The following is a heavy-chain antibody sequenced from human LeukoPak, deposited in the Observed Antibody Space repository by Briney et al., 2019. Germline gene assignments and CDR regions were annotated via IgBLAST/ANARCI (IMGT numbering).Heavy chain of an antibody. D-gene: IGHD2-2*01. V-gene: IGHV1-18*01. J-gene: IGHJ4*02. CDR3: ARDYCSSTSCLFDY. CDR2: ISAYNGNT. CDR1: GYTFTSYG. Sequence: ASVKVSCKASGYTFTSYGISWVRQVPGQGLEWMGWISAYNGNTNYAQKLQGRVTMTIDTSTSTAYMELRSLRSDDTAVYYCARDYCSSTSCLFDYWGQGTLVTVSS.